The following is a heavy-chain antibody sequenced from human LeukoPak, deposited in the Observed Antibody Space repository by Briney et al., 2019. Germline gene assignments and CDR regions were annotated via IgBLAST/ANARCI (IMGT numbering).Heavy chain of an antibody. CDR3: ARVARFDSIDY. CDR1: GFTFSDHY. J-gene: IGHJ4*02. Sequence: GGSLRLSCAASGFTFSDHYMDWVRQAPGKGLEWVGRTKNRANNYNTEYAASVKGRFTISRDDSKNSLYLQMNSLKTEDTALYYCARVARFDSIDYWGQGTLVTVSS. CDR2: TKNRANNYNT. V-gene: IGHV3-72*01. D-gene: IGHD3-9*01.